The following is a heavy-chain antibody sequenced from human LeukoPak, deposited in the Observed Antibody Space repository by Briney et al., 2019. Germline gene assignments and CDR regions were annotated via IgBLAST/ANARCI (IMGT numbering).Heavy chain of an antibody. CDR3: AKEFPGYGFDY. CDR1: GFAFNFYA. D-gene: IGHD5-12*01. J-gene: IGHJ4*02. Sequence: GGSLRLSCAASGFAFNFYAMTWVRQAPGKRLQWVSTINASGGNTYYAESVRGRFTISRDNSKDTLYLQLNSLTAEDTAIYYCAKEFPGYGFDYWGQGTLVTVSS. CDR2: INASGGNT. V-gene: IGHV3-23*01.